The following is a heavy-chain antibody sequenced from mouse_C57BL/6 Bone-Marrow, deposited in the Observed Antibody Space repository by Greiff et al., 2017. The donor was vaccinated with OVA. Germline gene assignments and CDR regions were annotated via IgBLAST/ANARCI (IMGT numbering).Heavy chain of an antibody. V-gene: IGHV1-59*01. CDR3: ARDTTVLYWYFDV. CDR1: GYTFTSYW. J-gene: IGHJ1*03. Sequence: VQLQQPGAELVRPGTSVKLSCKASGYTFTSYWMHWVKQRPGQGLEWIGGIDPSDSYTNYNQKFKGKATLTVDTSSSTAYMQLSSLTSEDSAVYYCARDTTVLYWYFDVWGTGTTVTVSS. D-gene: IGHD1-1*01. CDR2: IDPSDSYT.